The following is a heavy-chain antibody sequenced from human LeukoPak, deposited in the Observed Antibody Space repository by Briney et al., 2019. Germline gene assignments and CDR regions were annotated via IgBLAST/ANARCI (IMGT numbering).Heavy chain of an antibody. CDR1: GGSVSSGSYY. D-gene: IGHD1-26*01. J-gene: IGHJ4*02. CDR3: ARRLSGSYFRIDY. CDR2: IYYSGST. Sequence: PSESLSLTCTISGGSVSSGSYYWSWIRQPPGKRLEWIGYIYYSGSTNYNPSLKSRVTISVDTSKNQFSLKLSSVTAADTAVYYCARRLSGSYFRIDYWGQGTLLNVSS. V-gene: IGHV4-61*01.